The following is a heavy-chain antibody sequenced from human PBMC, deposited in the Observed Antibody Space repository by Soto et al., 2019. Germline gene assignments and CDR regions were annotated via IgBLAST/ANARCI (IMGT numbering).Heavy chain of an antibody. CDR3: ARSSQSTVTTFHY. CDR1: GGSISSGGYY. V-gene: IGHV4-31*03. CDR2: IYYSGRT. J-gene: IGHJ4*02. D-gene: IGHD4-17*01. Sequence: QVQLQESGPGLVKPSQTLSLTCTVSGGSISSGGYYWSWIRQHPGKGLEWIGYIYYSGRTYYNPSLKSRVTISVDTSKNQFSLKLSSVTVADTAVYYCARSSQSTVTTFHYWGQGTLVTVSS.